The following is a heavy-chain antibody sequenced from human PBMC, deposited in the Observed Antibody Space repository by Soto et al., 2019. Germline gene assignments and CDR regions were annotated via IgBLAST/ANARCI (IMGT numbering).Heavy chain of an antibody. CDR1: GGSISSYY. V-gene: IGHV4-59*01. J-gene: IGHJ6*03. Sequence: TLSLTCTVSGGSISSYYWSWIRQPPGKGLEWIGYIYYSGSTNYNPSLKSRVTISVDTSKNQFSLKLSSVTAADTAVYYCARGRGNTIFGVVSPTRNYYMDVWGKGTTVTVSS. D-gene: IGHD3-3*01. CDR3: ARGRGNTIFGVVSPTRNYYMDV. CDR2: IYYSGST.